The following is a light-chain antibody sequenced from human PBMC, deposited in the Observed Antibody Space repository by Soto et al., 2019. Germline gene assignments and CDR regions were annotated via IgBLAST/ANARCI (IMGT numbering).Light chain of an antibody. V-gene: IGKV4-1*01. J-gene: IGKJ2*01. CDR2: WAS. CDR3: QQYESTPPT. CDR1: QSVLYSSNNKNY. Sequence: DIVMTQSPDSLAVSLGERATINCKSSQSVLYSSNNKNYLAWYQQRPGQPPKLLIYWASTRESGVPGRFSGSGSGTDFTLTITSLQAEDVAVYYCQQYESTPPTCGQGTKLEIK.